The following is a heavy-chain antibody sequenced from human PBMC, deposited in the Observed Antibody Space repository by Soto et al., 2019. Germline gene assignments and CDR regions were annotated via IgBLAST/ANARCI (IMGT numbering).Heavy chain of an antibody. Sequence: GGSLRLSCAASGFTFSSYGMHWVRQAPGKGLEWVAVISYDGSNKYYADSVKGRFTISRDNSKNTLYLQMNSLRAEDTAVYYCAKDSSIPNLSSGWYTAPFDYWGQGTLVTVSS. CDR3: AKDSSIPNLSSGWYTAPFDY. CDR1: GFTFSSYG. J-gene: IGHJ4*02. V-gene: IGHV3-30*18. D-gene: IGHD6-19*01. CDR2: ISYDGSNK.